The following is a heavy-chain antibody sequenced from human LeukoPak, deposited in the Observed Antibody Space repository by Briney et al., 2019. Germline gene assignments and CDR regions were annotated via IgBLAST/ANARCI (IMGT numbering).Heavy chain of an antibody. Sequence: PSETLSLTCTVSGGSISSSSYYWGWIRQPPGKGLEWIGSIYYSGSTYYNPSLKSRVTISVDTSKNQFSLKLSSVTAADTAVYYCARVGRNSGYDSLFDPWGQGTLVTVSS. CDR2: IYYSGST. J-gene: IGHJ5*02. V-gene: IGHV4-39*01. CDR3: ARVGRNSGYDSLFDP. D-gene: IGHD5-12*01. CDR1: GGSISSSSYY.